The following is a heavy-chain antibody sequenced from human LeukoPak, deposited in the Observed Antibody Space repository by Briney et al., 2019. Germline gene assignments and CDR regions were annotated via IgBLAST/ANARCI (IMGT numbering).Heavy chain of an antibody. V-gene: IGHV1-2*02. Sequence: TSVKVSCKASGYTFTGYYMHWVRQAPGQGLEWVGWINPNSGGTNYAQKFQGRVTMTRDTSISTAYMELSRLRSDDTAVYYCARWYCSSTSCYVDVWGKGTTVTISS. J-gene: IGHJ6*04. CDR2: INPNSGGT. CDR3: ARWYCSSTSCYVDV. D-gene: IGHD2-2*01. CDR1: GYTFTGYY.